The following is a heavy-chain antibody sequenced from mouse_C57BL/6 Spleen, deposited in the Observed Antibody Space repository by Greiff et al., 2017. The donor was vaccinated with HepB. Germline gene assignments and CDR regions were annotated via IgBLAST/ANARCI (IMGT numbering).Heavy chain of an antibody. V-gene: IGHV1-80*01. D-gene: IGHD1-1*01. CDR1: GYAFSSYW. Sequence: QVQLQQSGAELVKPGASVKISCKASGYAFSSYWMNWVKQRPGKGLEWIGQIYPGDGDTNYNGKFKGKTTLTADKTSSTAYMQLSSLTSEDSAVYFFARERTLRDAMDYWGQGTSVTVSS. CDR3: ARERTLRDAMDY. J-gene: IGHJ4*01. CDR2: IYPGDGDT.